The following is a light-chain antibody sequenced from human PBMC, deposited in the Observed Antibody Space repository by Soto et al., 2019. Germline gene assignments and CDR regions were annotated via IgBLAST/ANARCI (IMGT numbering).Light chain of an antibody. CDR2: DAS. CDR1: QSVSSY. Sequence: EIVLTQSPATLSLSPGERATLSCRASQSVSSYLAWYQQKPGQAPRLLIYDASNRATGIPARFSGSGSGTDFTLTISSLEPEDFVVYYCQQRGNWPLTFGQGTKVEIK. V-gene: IGKV3-11*01. CDR3: QQRGNWPLT. J-gene: IGKJ1*01.